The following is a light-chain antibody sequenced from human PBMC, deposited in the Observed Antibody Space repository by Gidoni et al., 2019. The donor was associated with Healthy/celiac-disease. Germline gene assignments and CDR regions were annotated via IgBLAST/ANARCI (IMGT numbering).Light chain of an antibody. CDR2: AAS. J-gene: IGKJ2*01. CDR3: QQSYSTPGGYT. CDR1: QSISSY. V-gene: IGKV1-39*01. Sequence: DIQMTQSPSSLSASVGDRVTITCRASQSISSYLNWYQQKPGKAPKLLIYAASSLQSGVPSRFSGSGSGTDFTLTISSLQPEDFATYYCQQSYSTPGGYTFGQXTKLEIK.